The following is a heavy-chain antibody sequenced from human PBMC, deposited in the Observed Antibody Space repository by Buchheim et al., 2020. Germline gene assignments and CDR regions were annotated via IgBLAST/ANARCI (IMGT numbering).Heavy chain of an antibody. J-gene: IGHJ4*02. V-gene: IGHV4-39*01. Sequence: QLQLQESGPGLVEPSETLSLTCTVSGGSISSRSYYWGWIRQPPGKGLDWIGSLYCSGSTYYNPSLKSRVTISIDTSKNQFSLKLSSVTAADTAVYYCARLEFVVVPAAFDYWGQGTL. D-gene: IGHD2-2*01. CDR1: GGSISSRSYY. CDR2: LYCSGST. CDR3: ARLEFVVVPAAFDY.